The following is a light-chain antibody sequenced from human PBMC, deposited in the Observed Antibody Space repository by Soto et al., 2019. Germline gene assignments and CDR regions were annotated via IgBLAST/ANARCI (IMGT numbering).Light chain of an antibody. J-gene: IGKJ2*01. V-gene: IGKV3-11*01. CDR2: DAS. CDR3: QQYNSWPYT. Sequence: EIVLTQSPATLSLSPGERATLSCRASQSVSSYLAWYQQKPGQAPRLLIYDASNRATGIPARFSGSGSGTDFTLTISSLEPEDFAVYHCQQYNSWPYTFGQGTKLEIK. CDR1: QSVSSY.